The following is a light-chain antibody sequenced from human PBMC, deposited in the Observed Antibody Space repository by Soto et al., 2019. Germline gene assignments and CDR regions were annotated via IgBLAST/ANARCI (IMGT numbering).Light chain of an antibody. CDR3: SSYTSSSTLEV. CDR2: EVN. Sequence: QSALTQPASVSGSPGQSISISCTGTSSDVGGYNYVSWYQQHPGKASKLMIYEVNSRPSGVSNRFSGSKSGNTASLTISGLQAEDEADYYCSSYTSSSTLEVFGTGTKLTVL. V-gene: IGLV2-14*01. J-gene: IGLJ1*01. CDR1: SSDVGGYNY.